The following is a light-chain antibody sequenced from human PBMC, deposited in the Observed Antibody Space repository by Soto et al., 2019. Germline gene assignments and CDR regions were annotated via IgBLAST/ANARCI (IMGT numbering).Light chain of an antibody. V-gene: IGLV2-14*01. Sequence: SALTQPASVSGSPRQSITISCTGTSSDVGGYNYVSWYQQHPGKAPKLMIYEVSNRPSGVSNRFSGSKSGNTASLTISGLQAEDEADYYCSSYTRSNTLPFVFGTGTKVTVL. CDR1: SSDVGGYNY. CDR3: SSYTRSNTLPFV. CDR2: EVS. J-gene: IGLJ1*01.